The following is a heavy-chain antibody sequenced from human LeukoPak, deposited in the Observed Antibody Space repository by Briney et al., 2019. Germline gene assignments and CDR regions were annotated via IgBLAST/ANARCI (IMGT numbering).Heavy chain of an antibody. J-gene: IGHJ4*02. V-gene: IGHV3-30*02. CDR1: GFTFNNYG. CDR2: VRYDGSNK. Sequence: GGSLRLSCAASGFTFNNYGMHWVRQAPGKGLEWVAFVRYDGSNKYYADSVKGRFTISRDNSKNTLYLQMNSLRPEDTAVYYCAQEGRGYSSGWQFDYWGQGTLVTVSS. D-gene: IGHD6-19*01. CDR3: AQEGRGYSSGWQFDY.